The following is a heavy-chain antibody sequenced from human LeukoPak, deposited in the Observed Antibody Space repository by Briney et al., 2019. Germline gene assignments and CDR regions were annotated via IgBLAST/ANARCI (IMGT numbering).Heavy chain of an antibody. CDR1: GFTFSAYW. CDR3: ARDYWASDY. D-gene: IGHD2-8*02. J-gene: IGHJ4*02. V-gene: IGHV3-7*01. Sequence: PGGSLRLSCAASGFTFSAYWMSWVRQAPGKWLEWVANIKEDGSERYYVDSVKGRFTISRDNARNSPYLQMNSLRAEDTAVYYCARDYWASDYWGQGTLVTVSS. CDR2: IKEDGSER.